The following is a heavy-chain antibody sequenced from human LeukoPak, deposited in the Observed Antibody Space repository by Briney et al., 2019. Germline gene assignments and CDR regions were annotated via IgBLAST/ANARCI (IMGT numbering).Heavy chain of an antibody. V-gene: IGHV1-2*02. CDR2: INPNSGGT. CDR1: GYTFTGYY. CDR3: ARDRTITMVRGVIWFDP. J-gene: IGHJ5*02. D-gene: IGHD3-10*01. Sequence: GASVKVSCKASGYTFTGYYMHWVRQAPGQGLEWMGWINPNSGGTNYAQKFQGRVIMTRDTSISTAYMELSRLRSDDTAVYYCARDRTITMVRGVIWFDPWGQGTLVTVSS.